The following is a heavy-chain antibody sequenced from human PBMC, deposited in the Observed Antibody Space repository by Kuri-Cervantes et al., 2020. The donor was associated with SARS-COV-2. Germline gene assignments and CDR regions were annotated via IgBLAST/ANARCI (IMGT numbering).Heavy chain of an antibody. CDR3: AKAGSGSYFYYFDY. Sequence: GGSLRLSCAASGFTFSSYAMSWVRQAPGKGLEWVSSISSSSYIYYADSVKGRFTISRDNSKNTLYLQMNSLRAEDTAVYYCAKAGSGSYFYYFDYWGQGTLVTVSS. CDR2: ISSSSYI. CDR1: GFTFSSYA. J-gene: IGHJ4*02. V-gene: IGHV3-23*01. D-gene: IGHD3-10*01.